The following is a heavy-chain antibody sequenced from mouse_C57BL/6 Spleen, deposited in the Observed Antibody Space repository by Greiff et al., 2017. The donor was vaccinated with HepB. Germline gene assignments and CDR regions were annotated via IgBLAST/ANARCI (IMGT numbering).Heavy chain of an antibody. J-gene: IGHJ4*01. D-gene: IGHD2-10*01. CDR1: GYTFTDYY. V-gene: IGHV1-76*01. CDR3: ARRAYYEAMDY. CDR2: IYPGSGNT. Sequence: QVQLQQSGAELVRPGASVKLSCKASGYTFTDYYINWVKQRPGQGLEWIARIYPGSGNTYYNEKFKGKATLTAEKSSSTAYMQLSSLTSEDSAVYFCARRAYYEAMDYWGQGTSVTVSS.